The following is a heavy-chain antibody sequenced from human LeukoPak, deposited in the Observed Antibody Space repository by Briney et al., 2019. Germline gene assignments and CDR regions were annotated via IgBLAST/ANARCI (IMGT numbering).Heavy chain of an antibody. CDR3: TRQEIALVNMDD. CDR2: IRSKANSYAT. CDR1: GFTFSGSA. J-gene: IGHJ6*03. V-gene: IGHV3-73*01. Sequence: PGGSLRLSCAASGFTFSGSAMHWVRQASGKGLEWVGRIRSKANSYATAYAASVKGRFTISRDDSKNTAYLQMNSLKTEDTAVYYCTRQEIALVNMDDWGKGTTVTVSS. D-gene: IGHD5-24*01.